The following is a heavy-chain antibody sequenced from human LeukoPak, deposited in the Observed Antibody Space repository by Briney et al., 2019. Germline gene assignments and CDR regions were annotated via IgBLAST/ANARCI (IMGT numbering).Heavy chain of an antibody. CDR2: IYYSGST. V-gene: IGHV4-39*01. Sequence: SETLSLTCTVSGGSISSSSYYWGWIRQPPGKGLEWIGSIYYSGSTYYNPSLKSRVTISVDTSKNQFSLKLSSVTAADTAVYYCARGGSGLNWGRLADHGKINYWGQGTLVTVSS. CDR3: ARGGSGLNWGRLADHGKINY. CDR1: GGSISSSSYY. D-gene: IGHD7-27*01. J-gene: IGHJ4*02.